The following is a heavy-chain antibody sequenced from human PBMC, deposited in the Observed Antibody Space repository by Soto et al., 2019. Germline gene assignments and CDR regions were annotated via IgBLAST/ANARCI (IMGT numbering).Heavy chain of an antibody. CDR1: GFTFSSYG. V-gene: IGHV3-33*01. J-gene: IGHJ4*02. D-gene: IGHD3-10*01. CDR3: ARDTEDYYGSGSFDY. CDR2: IWYDGSNK. Sequence: QVQLVESGGGVVQPGRSLRLSCAASGFTFSSYGMHWVRQAPGKRLEWVAVIWYDGSNKYYADSVKGRFTISRDNSKNTLYLQMNSLRAEDTAVYYCARDTEDYYGSGSFDYWGQGTLVTVSS.